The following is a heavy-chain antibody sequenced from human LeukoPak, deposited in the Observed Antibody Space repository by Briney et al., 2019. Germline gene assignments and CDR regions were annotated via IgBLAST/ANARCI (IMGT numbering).Heavy chain of an antibody. J-gene: IGHJ3*02. V-gene: IGHV3-48*03. D-gene: IGHD1-14*01. CDR3: ARDNPGLEAFDI. Sequence: PGGSLRLSCAASGFTFSSYEMNWVRQAPGKGLEWVSYISSSGSTIYYADSVKVRFTISRDNAKNSLYLQMNSLRAEDTAVYYCARDNPGLEAFDIWGQGIMVTVSS. CDR1: GFTFSSYE. CDR2: ISSSGSTI.